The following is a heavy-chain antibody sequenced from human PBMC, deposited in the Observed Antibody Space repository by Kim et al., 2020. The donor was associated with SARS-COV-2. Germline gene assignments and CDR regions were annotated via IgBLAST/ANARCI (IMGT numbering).Heavy chain of an antibody. D-gene: IGHD1-26*01. V-gene: IGHV3-30*07. CDR3: ARDMYRGEPSVALMDV. Sequence: VKGRFTISRDNSKNTLYLQMNSLRAEDTAVYYCARDMYRGEPSVALMDVWGQGTTVTVSS. J-gene: IGHJ6*02.